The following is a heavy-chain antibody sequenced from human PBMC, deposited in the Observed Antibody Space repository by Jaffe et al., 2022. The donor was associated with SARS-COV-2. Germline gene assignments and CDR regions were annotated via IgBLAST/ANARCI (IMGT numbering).Heavy chain of an antibody. CDR3: AKGRAAAGRRDFDY. CDR1: GFTFDDYA. J-gene: IGHJ4*02. V-gene: IGHV3-9*01. CDR2: ISWNSGSI. D-gene: IGHD6-13*01. Sequence: EVQLVESGGGLVQPGRSLRLSCAASGFTFDDYAMHWVRQAPGKGLEWVSGISWNSGSIGYADSVKGRFTISRDNAKNSLYLQMNSLRAEDTALYYCAKGRAAAGRRDFDYWGQGTLVTVSS.